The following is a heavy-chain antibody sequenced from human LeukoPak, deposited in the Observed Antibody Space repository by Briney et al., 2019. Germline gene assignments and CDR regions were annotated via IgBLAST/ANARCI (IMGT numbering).Heavy chain of an antibody. CDR2: FYPGDSDA. J-gene: IGHJ3*02. CDR1: GYSFTSYW. D-gene: IGHD2-21*02. CDR3: ARQGRIVVVTTTHDAFDI. Sequence: GEPLKIPCKGSGYSFTSYWISWVRQMPATGLEWMGIFYPGDSDARYSPALQGQVTISVDKSISTAYLQWSSLKASDTAMYYCARQGRIVVVTTTHDAFDIWGQGTMVTVSS. V-gene: IGHV5-51*01.